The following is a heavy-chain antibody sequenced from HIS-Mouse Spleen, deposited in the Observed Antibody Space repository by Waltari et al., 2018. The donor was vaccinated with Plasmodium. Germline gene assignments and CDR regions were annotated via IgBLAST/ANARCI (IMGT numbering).Heavy chain of an antibody. Sequence: EWQPVEAGGGLVQPGGSLGPSWSAAGCPLRSYWMSWVRQGPGKGLEWVANIKQDGSEKYYVDSVKGRFTISRDNAKNSLYLQMNSLRAEDTAVYYCASSWYWYFDLWGRGTLVTVSS. CDR3: ASSWYWYFDL. D-gene: IGHD6-13*01. CDR2: IKQDGSEK. J-gene: IGHJ2*01. V-gene: IGHV3-7*01. CDR1: GCPLRSYW.